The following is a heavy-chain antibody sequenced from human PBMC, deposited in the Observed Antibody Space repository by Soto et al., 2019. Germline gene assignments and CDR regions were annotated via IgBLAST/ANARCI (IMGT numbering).Heavy chain of an antibody. CDR3: ARDRGLYSGYDWFDY. V-gene: IGHV3-48*03. CDR1: GFTFSSYE. CDR2: ISSSDSTI. J-gene: IGHJ4*02. D-gene: IGHD5-12*01. Sequence: GGSLRLSCAASGFTFSSYEMNWVRQAPGKGLEWVSYISSSDSTIYDADSVKGRFTISRDNAKNSLYLQMNSLRAEDTAVYDCARDRGLYSGYDWFDYWGQGTLVTVSS.